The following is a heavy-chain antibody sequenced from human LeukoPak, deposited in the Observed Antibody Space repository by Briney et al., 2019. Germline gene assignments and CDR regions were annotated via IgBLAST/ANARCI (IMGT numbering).Heavy chain of an antibody. J-gene: IGHJ3*02. Sequence: GGSLRLSCVASGFTFSSYWMHWVRQAPGKGLVWVSRINSDGSSTSYADSVKGRFTISRDNAKNTLYLQMNSLRAEDTAVYYCARGRWGFGELLLGPDAFDIWGQGTMVTVSS. CDR3: ARGRWGFGELLLGPDAFDI. V-gene: IGHV3-74*01. D-gene: IGHD3-10*01. CDR1: GFTFSSYW. CDR2: INSDGSST.